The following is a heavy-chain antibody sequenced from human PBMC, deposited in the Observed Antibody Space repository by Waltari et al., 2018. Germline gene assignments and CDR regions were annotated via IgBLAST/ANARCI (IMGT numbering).Heavy chain of an antibody. CDR2: IYHSGST. V-gene: IGHV4-38-2*02. D-gene: IGHD3-3*01. Sequence: QVQLQESGPGLVKPSETLSLTCAVSGYSISSGYYWGWIRQPPGKGLEWIGSIYHSGSTYYNPSLKSRVTISVDTSKNQFSLKLSSVTAADTAVYYCARDKALGEWLLSGYFDYWGQGTLVTVSS. J-gene: IGHJ4*02. CDR3: ARDKALGEWLLSGYFDY. CDR1: GYSISSGYY.